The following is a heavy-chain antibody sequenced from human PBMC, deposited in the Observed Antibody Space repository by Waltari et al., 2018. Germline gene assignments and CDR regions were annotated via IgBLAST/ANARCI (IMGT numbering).Heavy chain of an antibody. CDR3: TRDISGRTAFDI. CDR1: GFSFSSYG. V-gene: IGHV3-33*01. J-gene: IGHJ3*02. D-gene: IGHD3-10*01. Sequence: QVQMVESGGGVVQPGKSLKLSCVASGFSFSSYGMHWVRQAPGKGLVWVAVFWDDGSNQYYADSVKGRFTISRDNSKNTLYLQVNSLRAEDTAVYYCTRDISGRTAFDIWGQGTMVTVSS. CDR2: FWDDGSNQ.